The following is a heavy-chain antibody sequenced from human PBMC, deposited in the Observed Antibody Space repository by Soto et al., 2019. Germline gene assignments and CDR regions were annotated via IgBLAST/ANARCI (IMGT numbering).Heavy chain of an antibody. J-gene: IGHJ6*02. D-gene: IGHD3-9*01. Sequence: SVKVSCKASGGTFSSCAISWVRQAPGQGLEWMGGIIPIFGTANYAQKFQGRVTITADESTSTAYMELSSLRSEDTAVYYCARIAGYDILTGYHYYGMDVWGQGTTVTVSS. V-gene: IGHV1-69*13. CDR2: IIPIFGTA. CDR3: ARIAGYDILTGYHYYGMDV. CDR1: GGTFSSCA.